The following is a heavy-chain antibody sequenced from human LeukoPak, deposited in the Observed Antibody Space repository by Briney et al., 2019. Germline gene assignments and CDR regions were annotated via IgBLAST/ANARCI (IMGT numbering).Heavy chain of an antibody. Sequence: ASVKVSCKASGYTFTSYDINWVRQATGQGLEWMGWMNPNSGNTGYAQRFQGRVTMTRNTSISTAYMELSSLRSEDTAVYYCARETGGTTGTTSWFDPWGQGTLVTVSS. CDR3: ARETGGTTGTTSWFDP. D-gene: IGHD1-1*01. CDR2: MNPNSGNT. V-gene: IGHV1-8*01. J-gene: IGHJ5*02. CDR1: GYTFTSYD.